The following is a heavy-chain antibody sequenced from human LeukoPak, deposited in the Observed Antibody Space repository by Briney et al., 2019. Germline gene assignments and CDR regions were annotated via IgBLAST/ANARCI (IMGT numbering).Heavy chain of an antibody. D-gene: IGHD1-14*01. CDR3: TTQPTYYYMDV. CDR2: IKSKTDGGTT. CDR1: GFTFTNAW. V-gene: IGHV3-15*01. J-gene: IGHJ6*03. Sequence: PGGSLRLSCAASGFTFTNAWMSWVRQAPGKGLEWVGRIKSKTDGGTTDYAAPVKGRFTISRDDSKNTLYLQMNSLKTEDTAVYYCTTQPTYYYMDVWGKGTTVTISS.